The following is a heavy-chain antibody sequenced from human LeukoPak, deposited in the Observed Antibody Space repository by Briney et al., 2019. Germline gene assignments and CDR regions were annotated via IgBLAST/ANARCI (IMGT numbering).Heavy chain of an antibody. V-gene: IGHV3-30-3*01. Sequence: GGSLRLSCAASGFTFSSYAMHWVRQAPGKGLEWVAVISYDGSDKYYADSVKGRFTISRDNAKNSLYLQMNSLRAENTAVYYCARVGMATMYFDYWGQGTLVTVSS. CDR3: ARVGMATMYFDY. J-gene: IGHJ4*02. D-gene: IGHD5-24*01. CDR1: GFTFSSYA. CDR2: ISYDGSDK.